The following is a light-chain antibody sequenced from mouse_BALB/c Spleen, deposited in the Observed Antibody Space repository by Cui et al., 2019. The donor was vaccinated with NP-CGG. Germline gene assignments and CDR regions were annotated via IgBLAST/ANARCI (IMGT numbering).Light chain of an antibody. CDR3: ALWYSNHWV. CDR1: TGAVTISHY. CDR2: GTN. Sequence: QAVVTQEFALTTSPGETVTLTCRSSTGAVTISHYANWVQEKPVHLFTGLIGGTNNRAPGVPARFSGSLIGDKAALTITGAQTEDEAIYFCALWYSNHWVFGGGTKLTVL. J-gene: IGLJ1*01. V-gene: IGLV1*01.